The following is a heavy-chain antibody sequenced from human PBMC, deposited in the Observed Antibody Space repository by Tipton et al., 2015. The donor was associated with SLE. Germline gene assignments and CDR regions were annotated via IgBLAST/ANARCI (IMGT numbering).Heavy chain of an antibody. D-gene: IGHD1-14*01. CDR2: IIPILGIA. CDR1: GGTFSGYA. Sequence: QSGAEVKKPGSSVKVSCKASGGTFSGYAISWVRQAPGQGLEWMGGIIPILGIANYAQKFQGRVTITTEESTSPAYMELSSLRSEDTAVYYGARQGNRNVDDAFDIWGQGTMVTVSS. V-gene: IGHV1-69*05. J-gene: IGHJ3*02. CDR3: ARQGNRNVDDAFDI.